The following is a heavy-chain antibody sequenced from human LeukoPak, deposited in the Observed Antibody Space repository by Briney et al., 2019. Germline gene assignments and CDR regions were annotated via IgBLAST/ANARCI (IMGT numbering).Heavy chain of an antibody. J-gene: IGHJ3*02. V-gene: IGHV3-23*01. CDR1: GFTFSSYA. CDR2: IGSGGGST. D-gene: IGHD2-15*01. CDR3: AKDRWLLRGDAFDI. Sequence: GGSLRLSCAASGFTFSSYAMSWLRHAPGKGVEWVSPIGSGGGSTYYADSVKGRFTISSDNSKKTLYLQMSSLRAEDTAVYYCAKDRWLLRGDAFDIWGPGTMVTVSS.